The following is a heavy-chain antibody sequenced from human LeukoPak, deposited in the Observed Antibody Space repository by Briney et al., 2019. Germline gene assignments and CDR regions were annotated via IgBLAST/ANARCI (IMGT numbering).Heavy chain of an antibody. CDR2: IYVSSGNT. D-gene: IGHD1-26*01. V-gene: IGHV4-4*07. CDR3: ARVLSAMGANTFDV. Sequence: SETLSLTCTVSGGSINNYYWTWIRQPAGEGLEWLVRIYVSSGNTDYNPSLKGRVTMSLDKSQNKFSLILKSVTAADTAFYYCARVLSAMGANTFDVWGQGTMVTVSS. J-gene: IGHJ3*01. CDR1: GGSINNYY.